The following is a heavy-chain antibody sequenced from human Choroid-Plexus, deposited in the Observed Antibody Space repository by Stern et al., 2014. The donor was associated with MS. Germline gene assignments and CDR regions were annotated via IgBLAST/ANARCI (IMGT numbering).Heavy chain of an antibody. CDR1: GFTFGSCA. D-gene: IGHD2/OR15-2a*01. Sequence: VQLVESGGGVVQPGRPLRLSCVASGFTFGSCAMHWVRPAPGKGLAWVAGVSYDGSNKYYADSVKGRFTISRDNSQNTLYMQMSSLRPEDTAVYYCAKDRHYLTYFFDHWGQGSLVTVSS. CDR3: AKDRHYLTYFFDH. J-gene: IGHJ5*02. V-gene: IGHV3-30*18. CDR2: VSYDGSNK.